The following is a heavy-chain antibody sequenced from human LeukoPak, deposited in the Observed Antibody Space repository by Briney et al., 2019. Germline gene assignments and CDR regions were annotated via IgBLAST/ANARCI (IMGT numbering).Heavy chain of an antibody. CDR3: ARDSPDCGSTTCYKDWFDP. CDR1: GGSISSYY. D-gene: IGHD2-2*02. CDR2: IYTSGST. J-gene: IGHJ5*02. Sequence: SETLSLTCTVSGGSISSYYWSWIRQPAGKGLEWIGRIYTSGSTNYNPSLKSRVTMSVDTSKNQFSLKLSSVTAADTAVYYCARDSPDCGSTTCYKDWFDPWGQGTLVTVSS. V-gene: IGHV4-4*07.